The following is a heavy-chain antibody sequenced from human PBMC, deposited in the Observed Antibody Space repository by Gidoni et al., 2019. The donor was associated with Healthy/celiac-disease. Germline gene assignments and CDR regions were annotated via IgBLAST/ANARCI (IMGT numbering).Heavy chain of an antibody. V-gene: IGHV4-34*01. CDR2: INHSGST. CDR1: GGSFSGDY. CDR3: ARQGGIIDY. J-gene: IGHJ4*02. Sequence: QVQPQQWGAGLLKPSETLSPTRAAYGGSFSGDYCSWIRQPPGKGLEWIGAINHSGSTNYNPSLKSRVTISVDTSKNQFSLKLSSVTAADTAVYYCARQGGIIDYWGQGTLVTVSS. D-gene: IGHD3-10*01.